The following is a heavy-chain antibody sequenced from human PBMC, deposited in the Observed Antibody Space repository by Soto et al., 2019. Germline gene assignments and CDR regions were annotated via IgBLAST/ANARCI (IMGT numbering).Heavy chain of an antibody. Sequence: SLRLSCAASGFTFSMYWMHWVRQVPGKGPEWVSRINDGGSRTNYADSVKGRFTISRDNAKNTLYLQMNDLRAEDTAVYYCTRGPRSTSTGTGAFWGQGTLVTVSS. D-gene: IGHD1-1*01. CDR3: TRGPRSTSTGTGAF. CDR1: GFTFSMYW. V-gene: IGHV3-74*01. CDR2: INDGGSRT. J-gene: IGHJ4*02.